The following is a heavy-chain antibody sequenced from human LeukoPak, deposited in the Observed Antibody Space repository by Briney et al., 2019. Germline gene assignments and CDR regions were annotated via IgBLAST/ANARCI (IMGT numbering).Heavy chain of an antibody. D-gene: IGHD3-10*01. Sequence: GGSLRLSRAASGFTFSSYVMSWVRRAPGKGLEWVSAIGGSGGSTHYADSVKGRFTISRDNSKNTLYLQMNSLRAEDTAIYYCAKVLLWFGELDSWGQGTLVTVSS. V-gene: IGHV3-23*01. CDR3: AKVLLWFGELDS. CDR1: GFTFSSYV. CDR2: IGGSGGST. J-gene: IGHJ4*02.